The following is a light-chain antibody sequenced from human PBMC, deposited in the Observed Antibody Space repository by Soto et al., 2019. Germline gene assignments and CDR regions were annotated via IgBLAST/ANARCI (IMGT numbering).Light chain of an antibody. J-gene: IGKJ4*01. Sequence: IQLTQSPSSLSASVGDRVTITCRASQDIAIYLAWYQQKPGKAPKLLIYAASTLQSGVPSRFSGSGSGTDFTLTISCLQSEDFATYYCQQYYSYPLTFGGGTKVHIK. V-gene: IGKV1-9*01. CDR1: QDIAIY. CDR3: QQYYSYPLT. CDR2: AAS.